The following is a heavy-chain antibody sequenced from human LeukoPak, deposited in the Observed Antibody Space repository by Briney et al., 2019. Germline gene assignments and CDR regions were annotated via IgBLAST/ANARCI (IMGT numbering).Heavy chain of an antibody. Sequence: PSETLSLTCAVSGGSISSSSYYWGWIRQPPGKGLEWIGSIYYSGSTYYNPSLKSRVTISVDTSKNQFSLKLSSVTAADTAVYYCAGYPREIAAADTYYFDYWGQGTLVTVSS. J-gene: IGHJ4*02. CDR1: GGSISSSSYY. CDR2: IYYSGST. CDR3: AGYPREIAAADTYYFDY. D-gene: IGHD6-13*01. V-gene: IGHV4-39*07.